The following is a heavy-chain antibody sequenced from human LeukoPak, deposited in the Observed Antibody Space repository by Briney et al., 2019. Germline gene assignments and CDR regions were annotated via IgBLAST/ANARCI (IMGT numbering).Heavy chain of an antibody. Sequence: PSETLSLTCTVSGYSISSGYYWGWIRQPPGNGLEWIGSIYHSGSTYYNPSLKSRVTISVDTSKNQFSLKLSSVTAADTAVYYCARGWFGELFFDYWGQRTLVTVSS. J-gene: IGHJ4*02. D-gene: IGHD3-10*01. V-gene: IGHV4-38-2*02. CDR1: GYSISSGYY. CDR3: ARGWFGELFFDY. CDR2: IYHSGST.